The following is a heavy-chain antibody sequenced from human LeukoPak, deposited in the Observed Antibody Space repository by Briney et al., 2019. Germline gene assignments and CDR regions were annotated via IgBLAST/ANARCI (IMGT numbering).Heavy chain of an antibody. V-gene: IGHV4-30-2*01. J-gene: IGHJ4*02. Sequence: SQTLSLTCTVSGASISSDGYFWSWIRQPPGKGLEWIGYIFHSGLTYYRPSLKSRVTVSMDRSTNQFSLRLSSVAAADTAVYYCARHGSYHLNFDYWGQGTLVTVSS. CDR3: ARHGSYHLNFDY. CDR2: IFHSGLT. D-gene: IGHD1-26*01. CDR1: GASISSDGYF.